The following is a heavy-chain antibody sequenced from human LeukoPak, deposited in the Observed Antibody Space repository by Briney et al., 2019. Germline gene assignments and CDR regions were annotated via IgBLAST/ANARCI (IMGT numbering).Heavy chain of an antibody. CDR3: ARGSGSFHTAYMN. CDR2: IYPGDSDT. J-gene: IGHJ4*02. CDR1: GYSFTSYW. D-gene: IGHD1-26*01. Sequence: KNGESLKISCEGSGYSFTSYWIGWVRQMPGKGLEWMGIIYPGDSDTRYSPSFQGQVTISADKSLSTAYLQWSSLKASDTAMYYCARGSGSFHTAYMNWGQGSPVTVPS. V-gene: IGHV5-51*01.